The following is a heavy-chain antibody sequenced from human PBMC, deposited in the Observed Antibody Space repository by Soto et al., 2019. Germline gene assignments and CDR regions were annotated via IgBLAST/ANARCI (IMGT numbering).Heavy chain of an antibody. V-gene: IGHV3-30-3*01. CDR3: ARDIYSYGSAATHDL. J-gene: IGHJ6*02. CDR1: GFSFSSQA. D-gene: IGHD5-18*01. CDR2: ISNDGNRQ. Sequence: QEQLMESGGGVVQPGRSLRLSCVASGFSFSSQAMHWVRQAPGKGLEWVVAISNDGNRQLYADSVKDRFTISSDNSRNTMDLLVTNLRTQDTGVYFCARDIYSYGSAATHDLWAPGTTVTV.